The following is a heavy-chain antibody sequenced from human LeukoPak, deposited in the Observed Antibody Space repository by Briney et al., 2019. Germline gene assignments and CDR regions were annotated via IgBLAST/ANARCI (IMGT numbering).Heavy chain of an antibody. CDR2: INPSGGST. CDR1: GYTFTSYY. J-gene: IGHJ5*02. Sequence: ASVKVSCKASGYTFTSYYMHWVRQAPGQGLEWMGIINPSGGSTSYAQKFQGRVTMTRDTSTSTVYMELSSLRSEDTAVYYCAKGIRGFGVVMLDWFDPWGQGTLVTVSS. D-gene: IGHD3-3*01. V-gene: IGHV1-46*01. CDR3: AKGIRGFGVVMLDWFDP.